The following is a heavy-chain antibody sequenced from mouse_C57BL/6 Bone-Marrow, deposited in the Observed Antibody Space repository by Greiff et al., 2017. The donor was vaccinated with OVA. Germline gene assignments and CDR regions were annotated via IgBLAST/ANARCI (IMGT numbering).Heavy chain of an antibody. V-gene: IGHV5-15*04. CDR2: ISNLAYSI. CDR1: GFTFSDYG. D-gene: IGHD2-4*01. CDR3: ERHGDYDGGFAY. Sequence: EVMLVESGGGLVQPGGSLKLSCAASGFTFSDYGMAWVRQAPRKGPEWVAFISNLAYSIYYADTVTGRFTISRENAKNTLYLEMSSLRSEDTAMYYCERHGDYDGGFAYWGQGTLVTVSA. J-gene: IGHJ3*01.